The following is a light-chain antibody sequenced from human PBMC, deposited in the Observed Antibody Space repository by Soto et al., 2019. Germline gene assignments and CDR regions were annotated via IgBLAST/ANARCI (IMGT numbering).Light chain of an antibody. CDR3: QQYGSSPPSST. J-gene: IGKJ5*01. Sequence: EIVLTQSACTLSLSPGERATLSCRASQRVSSGYLAWYQQKPGQAPRLLIYGASNRATDIPDRFSGRGSGTDFTLTISRLEPEDFAVYYCQQYGSSPPSSTFGQGTRLEIK. V-gene: IGKV3-20*01. CDR2: GAS. CDR1: QRVSSGY.